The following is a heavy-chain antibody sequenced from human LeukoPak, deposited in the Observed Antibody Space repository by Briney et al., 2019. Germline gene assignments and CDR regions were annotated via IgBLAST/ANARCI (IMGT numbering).Heavy chain of an antibody. CDR3: ARALGSSSWYGVYDY. CDR1: GYTFTGYY. V-gene: IGHV1-2*02. D-gene: IGHD2-2*01. J-gene: IGHJ4*02. CDR2: INPNRGDT. Sequence: ASVKVSCKASGYTFTGYYMHWVRQDLGQGLEWMGWINPNRGDTNYAQKFQGRVTMTRDTSISTAYMEPNRLTSDDTAVYYCARALGSSSWYGVYDYWGQGALVTVSS.